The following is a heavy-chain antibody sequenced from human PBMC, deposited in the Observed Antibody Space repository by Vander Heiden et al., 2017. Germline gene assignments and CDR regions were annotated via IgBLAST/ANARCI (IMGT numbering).Heavy chain of an antibody. CDR1: GFPVGAYS. CDR2: RKSKFYGGTT. V-gene: IGHV3-49*04. CDR3: VRGVGYTSTGFDY. J-gene: IGHJ4*02. D-gene: IGHD6-13*01. Sequence: EVRLVESGGALVQPGRSLSLSCAASGFPVGAYSMGWVRQAPGKGLEWVGFRKSKFYGGTTAYAASVKGRVTISRDDSESIVHLQMNSLKTEDTAVYYCVRGVGYTSTGFDYWGQGTQVTVSS.